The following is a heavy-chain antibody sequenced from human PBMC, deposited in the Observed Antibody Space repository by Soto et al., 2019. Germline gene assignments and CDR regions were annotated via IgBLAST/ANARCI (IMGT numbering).Heavy chain of an antibody. V-gene: IGHV3-23*01. Sequence: EVQLLESGGGLIQPGGSLILSCAASGFTFSTFDMTWVRQPPGKGLEWVSLIRGSSGSTYYADSVKGRFTISTDNSTNTLYLQMNSLRAEDTAVYFCVKGAWLDYWGQGNMVTVSS. CDR2: IRGSSGST. CDR3: VKGAWLDY. J-gene: IGHJ4*02. CDR1: GFTFSTFD.